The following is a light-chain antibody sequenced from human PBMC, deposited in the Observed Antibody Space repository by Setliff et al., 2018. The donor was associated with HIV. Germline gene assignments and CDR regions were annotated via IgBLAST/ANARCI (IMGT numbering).Light chain of an antibody. CDR1: SSDVGGYNY. V-gene: IGLV2-14*01. Sequence: QSVLTQPASVSGSPGQSITISCTGTSSDVGGYNYVSWYQQHPGKAPKLMIFEVSNRPSGISNRFSGSKSGNTASLTISGLQAEDEADYYCSSYPIRNTLPFGTGTKVTVL. CDR3: SSYPIRNTLP. CDR2: EVS. J-gene: IGLJ1*01.